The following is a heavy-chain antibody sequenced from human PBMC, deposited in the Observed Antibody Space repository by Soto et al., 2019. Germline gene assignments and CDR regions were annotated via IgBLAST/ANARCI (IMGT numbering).Heavy chain of an antibody. CDR3: ARGVIVGATADY. CDR2: ISSSSSYT. D-gene: IGHD1-26*01. V-gene: IGHV3-11*06. CDR1: GFTFSDYY. Sequence: QVQLVESGGGLVKPGGSLRLSCAASGFTFSDYYMSWIRQAPGKGLEWVSYISSSSSYTNYADSVKGRFTICRDNAKNSLYLQRNSLRAEDTAVYYCARGVIVGATADYWGQGTLVTVSS. J-gene: IGHJ4*02.